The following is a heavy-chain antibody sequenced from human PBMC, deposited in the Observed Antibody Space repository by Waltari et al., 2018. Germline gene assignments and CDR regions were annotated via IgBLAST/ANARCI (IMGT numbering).Heavy chain of an antibody. CDR1: GITFSTAE. D-gene: IGHD1-26*01. V-gene: IGHV3-48*03. CDR3: TRGLPSGTYASHYGAFDI. CDR2: ITYTGSTI. Sequence: EVQLVESGGGLVQPGGSLRLSCAASGITFSTAEMNWVRQAPGKGLEWVSYITYTGSTIYYADSVKGRFTISRDDAKNSLFLQMNSLSAEDTALYYCTRGLPSGTYASHYGAFDIWGQGTMVTVSS. J-gene: IGHJ3*02.